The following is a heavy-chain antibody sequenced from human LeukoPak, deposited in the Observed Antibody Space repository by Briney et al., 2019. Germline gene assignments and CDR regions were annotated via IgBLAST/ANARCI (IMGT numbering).Heavy chain of an antibody. CDR1: GGSFSGYY. Sequence: SETLSLTCAVYGGSFSGYYWSWIRQPPGKGLEWIGEINHSGSTNYNPSLKSRVTISVDRSKNQFSLKLTSVTAADTAVYYCARDLGYCSSTSCRYFDYWGQGTLVTVSS. V-gene: IGHV4-34*01. D-gene: IGHD2-2*01. CDR2: INHSGST. CDR3: ARDLGYCSSTSCRYFDY. J-gene: IGHJ4*02.